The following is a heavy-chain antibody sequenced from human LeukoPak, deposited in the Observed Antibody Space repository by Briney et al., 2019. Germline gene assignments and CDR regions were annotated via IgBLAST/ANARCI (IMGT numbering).Heavy chain of an antibody. CDR3: VKDGSGSYYTYYFDY. CDR2: ISSNGGST. Sequence: PGGSLRLSCSASGFTLSRYAMHWVRQAPGKGLEYVSAISSNGGSTYYADSVKGRFTISRDNSKNTLYLQMSSLRAGDTAVYYCVKDGSGSYYTYYFDYWGQGTLVTVSS. V-gene: IGHV3-64D*06. D-gene: IGHD3-10*01. CDR1: GFTLSRYA. J-gene: IGHJ4*02.